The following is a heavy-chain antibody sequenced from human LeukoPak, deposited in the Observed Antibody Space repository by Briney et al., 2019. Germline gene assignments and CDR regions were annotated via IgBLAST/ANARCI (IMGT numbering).Heavy chain of an antibody. D-gene: IGHD6-6*01. J-gene: IGHJ6*02. CDR2: ISWNSGSI. Sequence: GRSLRLSCAASGFTFDDYAMHWVRQAPGKGLEWVSGISWNSGSIGYADSVKGRFTISRDNAKNSLYLQMNSLRAEDTAVYYCARLRSSSSVDYYYGMDVWGQGTTVTVSS. CDR3: ARLRSSSSVDYYYGMDV. V-gene: IGHV3-9*01. CDR1: GFTFDDYA.